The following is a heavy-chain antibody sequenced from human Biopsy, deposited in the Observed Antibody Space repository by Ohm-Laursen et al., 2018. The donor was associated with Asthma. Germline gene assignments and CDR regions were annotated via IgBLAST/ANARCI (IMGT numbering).Heavy chain of an antibody. V-gene: IGHV1-24*01. Sequence: ASVKVSCKISGYSLTDLSMHWVRQAPGQGLEWMGGHDHEEGGAVNARRFQGRVAMTEDTSTDTAYMELSSLSSDDTAVYYCASDFPKDYVRYNFQFWGQGTLVTVSS. J-gene: IGHJ4*02. CDR2: HDHEEGGA. CDR3: ASDFPKDYVRYNFQF. D-gene: IGHD4-17*01. CDR1: GYSLTDLS.